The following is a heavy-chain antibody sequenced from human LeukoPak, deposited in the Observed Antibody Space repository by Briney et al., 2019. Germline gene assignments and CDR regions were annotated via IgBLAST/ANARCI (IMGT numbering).Heavy chain of an antibody. J-gene: IGHJ6*03. V-gene: IGHV1-8*01. Sequence: ASVKVSCKASGYTFTSYDINWVRQATGQGLEWMGWMNPNSGNTGYAQKFQGRVTMTRNTSISTAYMELSSLRSEDTAVYYCARHRCCHYYYYYMDVWGKGTTVTVSS. CDR3: ARHRCCHYYYYYMDV. D-gene: IGHD4/OR15-4a*01. CDR2: MNPNSGNT. CDR1: GYTFTSYD.